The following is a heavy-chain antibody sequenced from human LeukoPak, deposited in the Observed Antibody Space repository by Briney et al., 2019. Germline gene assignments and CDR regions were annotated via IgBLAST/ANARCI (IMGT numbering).Heavy chain of an antibody. Sequence: SETLSLTCTVSGGSISSASYYWGWIRQAPGKGLEWIGTIYYSGSTYYNPSLKSRVTISVDTSKNQFSLKLSSVTAADAAVYYCARRVIGYSGYGEYFDYWGQGTLVTVSS. D-gene: IGHD5-12*01. J-gene: IGHJ4*02. CDR1: GGSISSASYY. CDR3: ARRVIGYSGYGEYFDY. V-gene: IGHV4-39*01. CDR2: IYYSGST.